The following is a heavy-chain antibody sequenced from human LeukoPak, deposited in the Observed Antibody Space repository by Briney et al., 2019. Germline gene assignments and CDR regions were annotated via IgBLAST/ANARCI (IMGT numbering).Heavy chain of an antibody. J-gene: IGHJ6*02. Sequence: SETQSLTCTVSGGSISSSSYYWGWIRQPPGKGLEWIGSIYYSGSTYYNPSLKSRVTISVDTSKNQFSLKLSSVTAADTAVYYCARRQYQLPQLFPVPEFGYYYYGMDVWGQGTTVTVSS. CDR2: IYYSGST. D-gene: IGHD2-2*01. CDR1: GGSISSSSYY. V-gene: IGHV4-39*01. CDR3: ARRQYQLPQLFPVPEFGYYYYGMDV.